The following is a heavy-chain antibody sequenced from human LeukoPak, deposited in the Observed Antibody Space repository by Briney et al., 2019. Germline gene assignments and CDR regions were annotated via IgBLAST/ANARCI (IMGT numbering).Heavy chain of an antibody. D-gene: IGHD3-10*01. Sequence: SETLSLTCTVSGGSMSHYYWGWLRQPPGKGLEWIGYIYYSGSTNYNPSLKSRLTISVDTSKNQFSLGLTSMTAADTAVYYCARHEGITVNPFDIWGQGTMVTVSS. V-gene: IGHV4-59*08. CDR2: IYYSGST. J-gene: IGHJ3*02. CDR3: ARHEGITVNPFDI. CDR1: GGSMSHYY.